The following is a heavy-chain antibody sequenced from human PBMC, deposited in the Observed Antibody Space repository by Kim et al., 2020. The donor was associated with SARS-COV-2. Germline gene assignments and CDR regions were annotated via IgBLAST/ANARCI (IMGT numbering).Heavy chain of an antibody. CDR1: GGSFSGYY. V-gene: IGHV4-34*01. D-gene: IGHD3-22*01. Sequence: SETLSLTCAVYGGSFSGYYWSWIRQPPGKGLEWIGEINHSGSTNYNPSLKSRVTISVDTSKNQFSLKLSSVTAADTAVYYCARGRYYYDSSGRYNDYWGQGTLVTVSS. CDR3: ARGRYYYDSSGRYNDY. CDR2: INHSGST. J-gene: IGHJ4*02.